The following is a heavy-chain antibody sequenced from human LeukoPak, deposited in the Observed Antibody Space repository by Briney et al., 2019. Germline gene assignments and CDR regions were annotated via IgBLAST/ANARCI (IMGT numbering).Heavy chain of an antibody. J-gene: IGHJ4*02. V-gene: IGHV4-59*08. CDR2: IYSTGST. D-gene: IGHD6-19*01. Sequence: PSETLSLTCSVSGSSISNYYWSWIRQSPGKGLEWIGYIYSTGSTDYNPSLKSPVTLSVETSKNQFSLRLSSVTAADTAVYFCARHEGLARPFDYWGQGTLVPVSS. CDR3: ARHEGLARPFDY. CDR1: GSSISNYY.